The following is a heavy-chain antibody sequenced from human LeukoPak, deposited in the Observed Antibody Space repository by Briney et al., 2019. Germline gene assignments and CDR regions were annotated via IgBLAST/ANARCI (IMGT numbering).Heavy chain of an antibody. D-gene: IGHD1-7*01. Sequence: PSETLSLTCTVSGGSISSGSYYWRWIRQPAGKGLEWIGRIYTSGSTNYNPSLKSRVTISVDTSKNQFSLKLSSVTAADTAVYYCARASKLPPSGYYYMDVWGKGTTVTVSS. J-gene: IGHJ6*03. CDR1: GGSISSGSYY. V-gene: IGHV4-61*02. CDR2: IYTSGST. CDR3: ARASKLPPSGYYYMDV.